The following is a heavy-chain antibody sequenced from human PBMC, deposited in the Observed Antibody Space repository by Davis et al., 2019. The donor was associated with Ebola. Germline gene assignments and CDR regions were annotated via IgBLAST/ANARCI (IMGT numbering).Heavy chain of an antibody. CDR3: ARAFHNWYFDL. V-gene: IGHV4-34*01. CDR2: INQNGRT. J-gene: IGHJ2*01. Sequence: SQTLSLTCAVYGGSFSGYYWVWIRQPPGKGLEWIGEINQNGRTNYNPSLKSRVTISLDKSRNQFSLRLGSVTAANTAVYYCARAFHNWYFDLWGRGSLVTVSS. CDR1: GGSFSGYY.